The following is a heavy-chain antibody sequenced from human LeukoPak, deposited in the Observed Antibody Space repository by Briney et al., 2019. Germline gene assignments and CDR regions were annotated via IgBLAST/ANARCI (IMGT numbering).Heavy chain of an antibody. J-gene: IGHJ4*02. Sequence: SETLSLTCTVSGGSISSDYWSCIRQPPGKVLEWIGHMHNSGSTNYNPSLKSRVIISVDTSKNQFSLKLSSVTAADTAVFYCARRVSGWFYFDYWGQGTLVTVSS. D-gene: IGHD6-19*01. V-gene: IGHV4-59*08. CDR2: MHNSGST. CDR1: GGSISSDY. CDR3: ARRVSGWFYFDY.